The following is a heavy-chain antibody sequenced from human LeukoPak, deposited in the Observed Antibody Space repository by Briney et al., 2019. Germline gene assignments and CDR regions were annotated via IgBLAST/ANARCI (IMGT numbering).Heavy chain of an antibody. CDR3: AELGITMIGGV. D-gene: IGHD3-10*02. J-gene: IGHJ6*04. V-gene: IGHV3-48*03. CDR2: ISSSGSTI. CDR1: VSTFSSYE. Sequence: GGPLTLPWEASVSTFSSYELTWFLRPPGRGLKWVSYISSSGSTIYYADSVKGRFTISRDNAKNSLYLQMNSLRAEDTAVYYCAELGITMIGGVWGKGTTVTISS.